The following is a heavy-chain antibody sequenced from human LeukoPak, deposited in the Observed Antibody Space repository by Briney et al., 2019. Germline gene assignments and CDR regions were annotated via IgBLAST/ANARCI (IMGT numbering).Heavy chain of an antibody. V-gene: IGHV1-2*02. CDR2: INPNSGDT. CDR1: GYSFTGYY. Sequence: ASVKVSCKASGYSFTGYYMHWVRQAPEQGLEWMGWINPNSGDTNYAQKFQGRVTMTRDTSISTAYMDLSRLRSDDTAVYYCAREGVIKSFDYWGQGTLVTVSS. D-gene: IGHD3-3*01. J-gene: IGHJ4*02. CDR3: AREGVIKSFDY.